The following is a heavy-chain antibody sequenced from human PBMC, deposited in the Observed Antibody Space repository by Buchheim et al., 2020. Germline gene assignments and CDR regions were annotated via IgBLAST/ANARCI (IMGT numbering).Heavy chain of an antibody. V-gene: IGHV3-30*18. CDR1: GFTFSSYG. CDR3: AKDLVVAAPYYGMDV. CDR2: ISYDGSNK. Sequence: QVRLVESGGGVVQPGRSLRLSCAASGFTFSSYGMHWVRQAAGKGLEWVAVISYDGSNKYYADSVKGRFTISRDNSKNTLYLQMNSLRAEDTAVYYCAKDLVVAAPYYGMDVWGQGTT. D-gene: IGHD2-15*01. J-gene: IGHJ6*02.